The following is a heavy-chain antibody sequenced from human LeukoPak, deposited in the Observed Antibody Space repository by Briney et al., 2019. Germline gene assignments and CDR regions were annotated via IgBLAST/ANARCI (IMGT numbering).Heavy chain of an antibody. D-gene: IGHD3-22*01. J-gene: IGHJ4*02. CDR3: ARVDLRYYELDY. CDR2: IYHSGST. Sequence: YPSETLSLTCAVSGYSISSGYYWGWIRQPPGKGLEWIGNIYHSGSTYYNPSLKSRVTISIDTSKNQFSLKLSSVTAADTAVYYCARVDLRYYELDYWGQGTLVTVSS. V-gene: IGHV4-38-2*01. CDR1: GYSISSGYY.